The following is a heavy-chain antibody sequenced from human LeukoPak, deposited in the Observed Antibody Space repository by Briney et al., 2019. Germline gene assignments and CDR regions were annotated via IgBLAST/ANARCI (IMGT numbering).Heavy chain of an antibody. Sequence: SETLSLTCTVSGGSISSYYWSWIRQPPGKGLEWIGYIYYSGSTNYNPSLKSRVTISVDTSKNQFSLKLSSVTAADTAVYYCARDFCRAHYYDSSGHSGWYYFDYWGQGTLVTVSS. CDR2: IYYSGST. D-gene: IGHD3-22*01. CDR3: ARDFCRAHYYDSSGHSGWYYFDY. CDR1: GGSISSYY. V-gene: IGHV4-59*01. J-gene: IGHJ4*02.